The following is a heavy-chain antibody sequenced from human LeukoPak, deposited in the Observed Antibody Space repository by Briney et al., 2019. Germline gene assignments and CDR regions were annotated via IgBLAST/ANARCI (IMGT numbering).Heavy chain of an antibody. J-gene: IGHJ4*02. V-gene: IGHV3-66*04. CDR1: GFTVSSNY. D-gene: IGHD2-2*01. Sequence: GGSLRLSCAASGFTVSSNYMTWVRQAPGKGLEWVSVIYTDGGTYYADSVKGRFTISRDNAKSSLYLQMNDLRAEDTAVYYCVRHGDTDSCLANWGQGTLVTVSS. CDR2: IYTDGGT. CDR3: VRHGDTDSCLAN.